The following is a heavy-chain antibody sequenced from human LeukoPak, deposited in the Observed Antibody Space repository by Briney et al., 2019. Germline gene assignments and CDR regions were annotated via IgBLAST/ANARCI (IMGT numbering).Heavy chain of an antibody. CDR1: GGSISDDGYY. V-gene: IGHV4-31*03. Sequence: SETLSLTCTVSGGSISDDGYYWSWIRQLPGKGLEWIGHIYYGGTTEYNPSLESRITISVATSKTQFSLKLNSVTAADTAVYCCARGGATVTDYWGQGNLVTVSS. J-gene: IGHJ4*02. D-gene: IGHD4-17*01. CDR3: ARGGATVTDY. CDR2: IYYGGTT.